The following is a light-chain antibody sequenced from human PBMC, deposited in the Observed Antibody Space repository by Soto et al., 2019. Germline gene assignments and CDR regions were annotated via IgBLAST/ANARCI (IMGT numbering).Light chain of an antibody. Sequence: EIVLTQSPGTLSLSPGERATLSCRASQSVSSSYLAWYQQKPGQAPRLLIYGASSRATGIPDRFSGSGSGTEVTLTISSREPEDFAVYYCQQYGSSPRTFGGGTKVEIK. V-gene: IGKV3-20*01. CDR3: QQYGSSPRT. CDR1: QSVSSSY. CDR2: GAS. J-gene: IGKJ4*01.